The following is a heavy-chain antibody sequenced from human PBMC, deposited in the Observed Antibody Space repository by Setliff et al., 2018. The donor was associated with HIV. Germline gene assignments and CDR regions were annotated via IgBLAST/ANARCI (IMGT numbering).Heavy chain of an antibody. CDR2: ISWNADFT. Sequence: SLRLSCAGSGFIFSNYAMYWVRQAPGKGLEWVSGISWNADFTAYADSVKGRFTISRDNAKNSLYLQMNSLRAEDTAVYYCARDYGSSGYYYAYRNDAFDIWGQGTMVTVSS. D-gene: IGHD3-22*01. CDR3: ARDYGSSGYYYAYRNDAFDI. V-gene: IGHV3-9*01. J-gene: IGHJ3*02. CDR1: GFIFSNYA.